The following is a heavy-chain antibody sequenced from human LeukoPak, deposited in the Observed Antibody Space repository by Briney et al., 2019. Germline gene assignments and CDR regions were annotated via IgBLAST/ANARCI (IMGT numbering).Heavy chain of an antibody. CDR3: ARVTGYRIEDYFDY. Sequence: TSETLSLTCTVSGGSVSSYYWSWIRQPPGKGLEWIGSIYHSGSTYYNPSLKSRVTISVDTSKNQFSLELRSVTAADTAVYYCARVTGYRIEDYFDYWGQGTLVTVSS. J-gene: IGHJ4*02. D-gene: IGHD6-13*01. CDR2: IYHSGST. V-gene: IGHV4-59*02. CDR1: GGSVSSYY.